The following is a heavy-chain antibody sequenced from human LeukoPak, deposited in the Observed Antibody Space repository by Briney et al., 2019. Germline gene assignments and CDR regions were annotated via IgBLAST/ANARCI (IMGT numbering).Heavy chain of an antibody. D-gene: IGHD6-6*01. CDR2: IYPGDSDT. J-gene: IGHJ5*02. Sequence: GESLKISCKSSGYSFTSYWIGWVRQMPGKGLEWMGIIYPGDSDTRYSPSFQGQVTISADKSISTAYLQWSSLKASDTAMYYCVRTGPEYRSSWRFDPWGQGTLVTVSS. CDR3: VRTGPEYRSSWRFDP. V-gene: IGHV5-51*01. CDR1: GYSFTSYW.